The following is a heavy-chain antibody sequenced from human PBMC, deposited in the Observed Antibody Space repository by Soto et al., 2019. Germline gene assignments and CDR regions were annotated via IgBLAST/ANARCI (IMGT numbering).Heavy chain of an antibody. J-gene: IGHJ4*02. D-gene: IGHD3-16*01. CDR1: GFTFSSYD. CDR2: ISSDGSNK. CDR3: AKRLIRSSDY. V-gene: IGHV3-30*18. Sequence: VQLVESGGGVVQPGRSLRLSCAASGFTFSSYDFHWVRQAPGKGLEWVAVISSDGSNKYYADSVKGRFTISRDNSKNTLYLQMSSLRVEDTAVYYCAKRLIRSSDYWGQGTLVAVSS.